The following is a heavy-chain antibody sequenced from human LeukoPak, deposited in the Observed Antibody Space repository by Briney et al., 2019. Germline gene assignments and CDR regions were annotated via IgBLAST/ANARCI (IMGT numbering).Heavy chain of an antibody. J-gene: IGHJ4*02. CDR3: AKVGKGVDIVVVVPAYYFDY. CDR1: GFTFSSYA. V-gene: IGHV3-23*01. Sequence: GGSLRLSCAASGFTFSSYAMSGVRQAPGKGLEWVSAISGSGGTTYYGDSVKGRFAISRDNSKNTLYLQMNSLRAEDTAVYYCAKVGKGVDIVVVVPAYYFDYWGQGTLVTVSS. CDR2: ISGSGGTT. D-gene: IGHD2-15*01.